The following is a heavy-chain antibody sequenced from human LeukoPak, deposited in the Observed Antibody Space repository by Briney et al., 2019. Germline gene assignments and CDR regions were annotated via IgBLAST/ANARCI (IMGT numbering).Heavy chain of an antibody. CDR3: ARTLYYYYYGMDV. V-gene: IGHV4-28*01. J-gene: IGHJ6*02. CDR1: GYSISSSNW. CDR2: IYYSGST. Sequence: SDTLSLTCAVSGYSISSSNWWGWIRQPPGKGLEWIGYIYYSGSTYYNPSLKSRVTMSADTSKNQFSLKLSSVTAVDTAVYYCARTLYYYYYGMDVWGQGTTVTVSS.